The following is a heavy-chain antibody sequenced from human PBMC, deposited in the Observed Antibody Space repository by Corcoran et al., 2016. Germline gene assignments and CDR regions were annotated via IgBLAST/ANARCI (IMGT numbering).Heavy chain of an antibody. D-gene: IGHD3-10*02. Sequence: EVQLVESGGGLVQPGGSLRLSCAASGFPFSSYWMHWVRQAPGKGLVWVSRSNSDGSSTSYADSVKGRFTISRDNAKNTLYLQMNSLRAEDTALYYCARVPRRRLSRCSTFDYWGQGTLVTVSS. V-gene: IGHV3-74*01. CDR1: GFPFSSYW. CDR2: SNSDGSST. J-gene: IGHJ4*02. CDR3: ARVPRRRLSRCSTFDY.